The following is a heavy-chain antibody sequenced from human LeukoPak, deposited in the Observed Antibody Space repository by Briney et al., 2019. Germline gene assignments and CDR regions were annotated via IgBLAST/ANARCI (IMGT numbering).Heavy chain of an antibody. D-gene: IGHD6-19*01. CDR2: ISSSSSYI. V-gene: IGHV3-21*01. Sequence: GGSLRLSCAASGFTFSSYSMNWVRQAPGKGLEWVSSISSSSSYIYYADSVKGRFTISRDNAKNSLYLQMNSLRAEDTAVYYCARDNSIAVAGIEERGFDYWGQGTLVTVSS. CDR1: GFTFSSYS. J-gene: IGHJ4*02. CDR3: ARDNSIAVAGIEERGFDY.